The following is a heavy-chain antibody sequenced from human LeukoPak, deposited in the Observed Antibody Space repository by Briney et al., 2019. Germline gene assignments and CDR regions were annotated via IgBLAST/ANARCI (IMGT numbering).Heavy chain of an antibody. V-gene: IGHV1-69*04. J-gene: IGHJ4*02. Sequence: SVKVSCKASGGTFSSYAISWVRQAPGQGLEWMGRINPILGIANYAQKFQGRVTITADNSTSTAYMELSSLTSEDTAVYYCARENTYYYDSSGYSPPNPFDYWGQGTLVTVSS. CDR1: GGTFSSYA. CDR3: ARENTYYYDSSGYSPPNPFDY. D-gene: IGHD3-22*01. CDR2: INPILGIA.